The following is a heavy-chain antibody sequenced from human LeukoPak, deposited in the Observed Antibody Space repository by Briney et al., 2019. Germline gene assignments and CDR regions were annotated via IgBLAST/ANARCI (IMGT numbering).Heavy chain of an antibody. D-gene: IGHD3-10*01. J-gene: IGHJ4*02. Sequence: SVKVSCKASGGTFSSYAISWVRQAPGQGLGWMGRIIPILGIANYAQKFHDRVTITADKSTSTAYMELSSLRSEDTAVYYCAREGVYGSGSYYKPYFDYWGQGTLVTVSS. CDR1: GGTFSSYA. CDR2: IIPILGIA. CDR3: AREGVYGSGSYYKPYFDY. V-gene: IGHV1-69*04.